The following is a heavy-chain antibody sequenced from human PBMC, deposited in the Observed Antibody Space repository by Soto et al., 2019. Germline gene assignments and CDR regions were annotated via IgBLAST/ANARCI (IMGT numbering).Heavy chain of an antibody. V-gene: IGHV3-21*01. CDR2: ISSRSYYI. CDR1: GFTFSSYS. Sequence: GGSLRLSCAASGFTFSSYSMKWVRQAPGKGLEWVSSISSRSYYIYADSVQGRFTISRDNAKNSLYLQMNSLRAEDTAVYYCAREGRVAQIRGGYYYYMDVWGKGTTVTVSS. CDR3: AREGRVAQIRGGYYYYMDV. D-gene: IGHD5-12*01. J-gene: IGHJ6*03.